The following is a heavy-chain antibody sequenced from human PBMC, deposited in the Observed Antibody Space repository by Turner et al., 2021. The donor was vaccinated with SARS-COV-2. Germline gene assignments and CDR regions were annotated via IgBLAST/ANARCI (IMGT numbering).Heavy chain of an antibody. CDR2: IYYSGIT. V-gene: IGHV4-34*01. CDR1: GGSFSGYY. D-gene: IGHD3-22*01. J-gene: IGHJ4*02. Sequence: QVQLQQGGAGLLKPSETLSLTCVDDGGSFSGYYWSWIRQPPGKGLEWIGSIYYSGITYYNPSLKSRVTISVDTSKNQFYLKLSSVTAADTAVYYCARLDYDSSGYYSSGFDYWGQGTLVTVSS. CDR3: ARLDYDSSGYYSSGFDY.